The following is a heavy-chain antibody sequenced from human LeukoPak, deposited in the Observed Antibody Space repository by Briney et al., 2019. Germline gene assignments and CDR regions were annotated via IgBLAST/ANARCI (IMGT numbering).Heavy chain of an antibody. CDR3: ARDWSHQQLNY. CDR1: GFTFSDFW. CDR2: IKEDETEK. V-gene: IGHV3-7*01. J-gene: IGHJ4*02. Sequence: GGSVRLLCGGWGFTFSDFWMIWVRETRGEGREGVAKIKEDETEKNLVDSVNGRFTISRENTKNTLNLQMNSLRAEDTAVYYCARDWSHQQLNYWGQGTLVTVSS. D-gene: IGHD6-13*01.